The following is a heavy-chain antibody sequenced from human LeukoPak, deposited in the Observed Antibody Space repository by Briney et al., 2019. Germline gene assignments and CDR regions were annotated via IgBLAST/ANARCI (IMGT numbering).Heavy chain of an antibody. J-gene: IGHJ6*02. CDR2: INHNGNVN. V-gene: IGHV3-7*03. D-gene: IGHD3-16*01. CDR3: ARGGGLDV. Sequence: QSGGSLRLSCAASGFTFSDHYMDWVRQAPGKGLEWVASINHNGNVNYYVDSVKGRFTISRDNAKNSLYLQMSNLRAEDTAVYFCARGGGLDVWGQGATVTVSS. CDR1: GFTFSDHY.